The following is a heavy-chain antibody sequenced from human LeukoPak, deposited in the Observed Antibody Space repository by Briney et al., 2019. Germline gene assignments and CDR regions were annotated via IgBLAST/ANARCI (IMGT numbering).Heavy chain of an antibody. CDR2: IYNSGKT. J-gene: IGHJ6*02. CDR1: GGSTSSGAYY. Sequence: PSETLSLTCSVSGGSTSSGAYYWNWIRQHPGKGLEWIGYIYNSGKTYYNPSLKSRVAISVDTSRNQVSLKVNSVTAADTAVYYCARGDYHGSGSYYASDYYGLDVWGQGTSVTVSS. D-gene: IGHD3-10*01. CDR3: ARGDYHGSGSYYASDYYGLDV. V-gene: IGHV4-31*03.